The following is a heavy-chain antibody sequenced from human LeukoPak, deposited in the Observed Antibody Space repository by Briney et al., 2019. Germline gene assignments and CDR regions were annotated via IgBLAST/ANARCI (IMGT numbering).Heavy chain of an antibody. Sequence: KPSETLSLTCTVSGGSISAYYWSWIRQPPGKGLEWIGYISHSGSTNYNPSLKSRVTISVDASKNQFSLKLNSVTAADTAVYYCARRGSGAPDYWGQGTLVTVSS. CDR3: ARRGSGAPDY. J-gene: IGHJ4*02. D-gene: IGHD1-26*01. V-gene: IGHV4-59*08. CDR1: GGSISAYY. CDR2: ISHSGST.